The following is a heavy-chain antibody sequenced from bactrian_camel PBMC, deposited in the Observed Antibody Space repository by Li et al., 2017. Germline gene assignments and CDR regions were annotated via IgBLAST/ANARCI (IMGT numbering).Heavy chain of an antibody. CDR1: GDIIRKYRYWC. V-gene: IGHV3S60*01. J-gene: IGHJ4*01. CDR3: AASDTGFDGDCISSDTYVY. CDR2: HYWRVLIT. Sequence: VQLVESGGDSVQPGGSLKLSCTASGDIIRKYRYWCMAWFRQAPGKEREGVACHYWRVLITDYADAVKGRFTISHDRAKKTVSLRMNSLKPEDSGLYYCAASDTGFDGDCISSDTYVYWGQGTQVTVS. D-gene: IGHD3*01.